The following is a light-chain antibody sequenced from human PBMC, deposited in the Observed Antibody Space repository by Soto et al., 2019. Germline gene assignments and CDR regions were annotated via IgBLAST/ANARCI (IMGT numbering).Light chain of an antibody. CDR3: AAWDDSLNGVV. CDR1: SSNIGSNT. Sequence: VLTQPPSASGTPGQRVTISCSGSSSNIGSNTVNWYQKLPGTAPKLLIYSNNQRPSGVPDRFSGSKSGTSASLAISGLQSEDEADYSCAAWDDSLNGVVFGGGTQQTGL. J-gene: IGLJ2*01. CDR2: SNN. V-gene: IGLV1-44*01.